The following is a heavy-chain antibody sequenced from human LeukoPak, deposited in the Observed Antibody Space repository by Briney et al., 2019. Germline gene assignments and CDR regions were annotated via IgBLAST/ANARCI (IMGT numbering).Heavy chain of an antibody. CDR2: INHSGST. CDR3: ARRGSSGWYVAY. CDR1: GGFFSGYY. J-gene: IGHJ4*02. V-gene: IGHV4-34*01. D-gene: IGHD6-19*01. Sequence: SETLSLTCAVYGGFFSGYYWSWIRQPPGKGLEWIGEINHSGSTNYNPSLKSRVTISVDTSKNQFSLKLSSVTAADTAVYYCARRGSSGWYVAYWGQGTLVTVSS.